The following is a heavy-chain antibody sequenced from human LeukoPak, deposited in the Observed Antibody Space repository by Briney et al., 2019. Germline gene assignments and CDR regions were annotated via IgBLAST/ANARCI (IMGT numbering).Heavy chain of an antibody. CDR2: IYYSGST. D-gene: IGHD4-17*01. Sequence: KPSQTLSLTCTVSGGSISSGGYYWSWIRQHPGKGLEWIGNIYYSGSTYYNPSLKSRVTISVDTSKNQFSLRLSSVTAADTAVYYCARCGKDGDYVQNWGQGTLVTVSS. CDR1: GGSISSGGYY. J-gene: IGHJ4*02. CDR3: ARCGKDGDYVQN. V-gene: IGHV4-31*03.